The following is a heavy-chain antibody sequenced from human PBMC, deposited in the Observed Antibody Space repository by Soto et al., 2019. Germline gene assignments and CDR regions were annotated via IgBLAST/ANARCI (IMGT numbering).Heavy chain of an antibody. Sequence: ASVKVSCKASGYTFTSYAMHWVRQAPGQRLEWMGWINAGNGNTKYSQKFQGRVTITRDTSASTAYMELSSLRSEDTAVHYCTRSAMVRGVSSIDYWGQGTLVTVSS. CDR3: TRSAMVRGVSSIDY. V-gene: IGHV1-3*01. J-gene: IGHJ4*02. CDR2: INAGNGNT. CDR1: GYTFTSYA. D-gene: IGHD3-10*01.